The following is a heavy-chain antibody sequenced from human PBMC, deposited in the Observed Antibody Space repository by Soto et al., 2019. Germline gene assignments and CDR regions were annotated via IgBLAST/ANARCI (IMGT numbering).Heavy chain of an antibody. CDR1: GCIFSSYS. CDR3: ARYGSVVYSGSDLSYYYYGMEG. Sequence: GGSLRLSCAASGCIFSSYSMDWVRQAPGKGLEWVSSIGSRSSYIYYADSLEARCTSSRDNAKKSRYLEMNNLRAEGTAVYCCARYGSVVYSGSDLSYYYYGMEGWGRRTRVTVSS. D-gene: IGHD5-12*01. CDR2: IGSRSSYI. J-gene: IGHJ6*02. V-gene: IGHV3-21*01.